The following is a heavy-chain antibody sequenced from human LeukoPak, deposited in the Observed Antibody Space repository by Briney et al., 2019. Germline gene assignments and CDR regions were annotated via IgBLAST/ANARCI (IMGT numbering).Heavy chain of an antibody. CDR3: ARAQYSNSWRDYYYYMDV. V-gene: IGHV3-11*04. J-gene: IGHJ6*03. CDR2: ISNSGSTT. CDR1: GFTFSDYY. D-gene: IGHD2/OR15-2a*01. Sequence: GGSLRLPCAASGFTFSDYYMSWIRQAPGKGLEWVSYISNSGSTTYYAGSVKGRFTISRDNAKNSLYLQMNSLRAEDTAVYYCARAQYSNSWRDYYYYMDVWGKGTTVTISS.